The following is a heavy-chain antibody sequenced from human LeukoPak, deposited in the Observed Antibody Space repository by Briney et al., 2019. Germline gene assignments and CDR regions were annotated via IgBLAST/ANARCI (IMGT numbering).Heavy chain of an antibody. CDR3: ARSIYDSSGYRRIRWFDP. Sequence: ASVKVSCKVSGYTLTELSMHWVRQAPGKGLEWMGGFDPEDGETIYAQKFQGRATITADKSTSTAYMELSSLRSEDTAVYYCARSIYDSSGYRRIRWFDPWGQGTLVTVSS. V-gene: IGHV1-24*01. CDR2: FDPEDGET. CDR1: GYTLTELS. D-gene: IGHD3-22*01. J-gene: IGHJ5*02.